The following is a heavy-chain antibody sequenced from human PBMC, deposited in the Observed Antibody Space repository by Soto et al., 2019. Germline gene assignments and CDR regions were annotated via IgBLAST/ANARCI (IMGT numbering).Heavy chain of an antibody. CDR2: MSHSGGT. V-gene: IGHV4-34*01. D-gene: IGHD1-1*01. CDR1: GGFVSSGSYY. Sequence: QVQLQQWGAGLLKPSETLSLTCAVYGGFVSSGSYYWSWTRQPPGKGLAWIGEMSHSGGTHFNPSLKSRVTISVDTSKNQFSLKMSSVTAADTALYYCARVERGTATTVVDAFDIWGPGTMVTVSS. CDR3: ARVERGTATTVVDAFDI. J-gene: IGHJ3*02.